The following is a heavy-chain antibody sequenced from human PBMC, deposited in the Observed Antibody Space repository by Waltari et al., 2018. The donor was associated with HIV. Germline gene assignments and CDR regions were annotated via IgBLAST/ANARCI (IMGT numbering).Heavy chain of an antibody. V-gene: IGHV3-74*01. CDR2: INTDGSST. CDR1: GLTFSTYW. CDR3: AGTIMAREAFEI. Sequence: EVQLVESGGGLVQPGGSLRLSCAASGLTFSTYWMHWVRQDPGKGLLWVTRINTDGSSTSYVASVKGRFTISRDNAKNTLYLQMNSLRAEDMAVYYCAGTIMAREAFEIWGQGTMVTVSS. J-gene: IGHJ3*02. D-gene: IGHD5-12*01.